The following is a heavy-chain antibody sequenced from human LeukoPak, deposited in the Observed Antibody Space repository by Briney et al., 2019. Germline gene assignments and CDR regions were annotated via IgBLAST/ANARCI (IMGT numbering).Heavy chain of an antibody. Sequence: MPSETLSLTCTVSGGSISSYYWSWIRQPPGKGLEWIGYIYYSGSTNYNPSLKSRVTISVDTSKNQFSLKLSSVTAAGTAVYYCARVFYSSSYYYYYGMDVWGQGTTVTVSS. V-gene: IGHV4-59*01. CDR1: GGSISSYY. J-gene: IGHJ6*02. CDR2: IYYSGST. CDR3: ARVFYSSSYYYYYGMDV. D-gene: IGHD6-6*01.